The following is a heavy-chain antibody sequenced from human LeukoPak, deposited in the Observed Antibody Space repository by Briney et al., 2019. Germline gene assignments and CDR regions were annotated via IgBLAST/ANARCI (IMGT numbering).Heavy chain of an antibody. CDR1: GFPFSNYG. CDR3: AREGAAASVDY. V-gene: IGHV3-33*01. D-gene: IGHD6-13*01. Sequence: GRSLRLSCAASGFPFSNYGMHWVRQAPGRGLEWVAVIWYDGSNKYYADSVKGRFTISRDNSKNTLYLQMNSLRAEDTAVYYCAREGAAASVDYWGQGTLVTVSS. J-gene: IGHJ4*02. CDR2: IWYDGSNK.